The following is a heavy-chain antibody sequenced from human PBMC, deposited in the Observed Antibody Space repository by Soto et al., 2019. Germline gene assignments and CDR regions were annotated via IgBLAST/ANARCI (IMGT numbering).Heavy chain of an antibody. CDR2: ISGSGVDT. CDR1: VFTFLIFC. CDR3: AKLLGFYNRKNFKS. Sequence: PWLSXRLSCSSSVFTFLIFCISLFRHAPGKGLEFVSAISGSGVDTYYADSVKGRFTISRYNSKNTVFLQMNGLRAGDSAVYYCAKLLGFYNRKNFKSWGQGTPVTV. J-gene: IGHJ4*02. V-gene: IGHV3-23*01. D-gene: IGHD1-1*01.